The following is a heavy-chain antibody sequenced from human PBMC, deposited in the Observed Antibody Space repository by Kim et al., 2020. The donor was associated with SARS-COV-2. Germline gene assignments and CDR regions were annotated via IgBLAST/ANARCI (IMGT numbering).Heavy chain of an antibody. Sequence: GGSLRLSCVASGFTFSNAWMSWVRQAPGKGLEWVGRSKSKTDGGTTDYAAPVKGRCTISRDDSKNTLHLQMNSLKTEDTAVYYCTTARYDYSDSNDFWGQRTLVSVSS. CDR2: SKSKTDGGTT. CDR3: TTARYDYSDSNDF. D-gene: IGHD4-17*01. V-gene: IGHV3-15*01. J-gene: IGHJ4*02. CDR1: GFTFSNAW.